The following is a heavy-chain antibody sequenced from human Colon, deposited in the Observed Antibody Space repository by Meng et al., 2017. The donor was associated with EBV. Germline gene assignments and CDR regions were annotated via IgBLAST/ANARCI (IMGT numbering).Heavy chain of an antibody. J-gene: IGHJ4*02. V-gene: IGHV4-30-4*01. CDR3: ASFDHIPRRNYFDY. D-gene: IGHD2-21*01. CDR1: GGSMSSGNYY. CDR2: MHHSGSA. Sequence: QWHLPESGPELVEPSPTLSLPCTVSGGSMSSGNYYWSWIRQPPGKGLEWIGYMHHSGSAYYNPSLKSRVSISVDTSKSQFSLNLNSMTAADTAVYYCASFDHIPRRNYFDYWGQGTLVTVSS.